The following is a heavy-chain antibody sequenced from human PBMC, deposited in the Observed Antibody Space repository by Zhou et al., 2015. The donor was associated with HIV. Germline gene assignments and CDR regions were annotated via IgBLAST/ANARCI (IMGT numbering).Heavy chain of an antibody. CDR2: IRNKPYGGTT. Sequence: EVQLVESGGGLVQPGRSLRLSCTASGFTFGDYTMSWFRQAPGKGLEWVGFIRNKPYGGTTEYAASVKGRFTISRDDSKSIAYLQMNSLKTEDTAVYYCTTHSYYYYMDVWGKGTTVTVSS. CDR3: TTHSYYYYMDV. CDR1: GFTFGDYT. V-gene: IGHV3-49*03. J-gene: IGHJ6*03.